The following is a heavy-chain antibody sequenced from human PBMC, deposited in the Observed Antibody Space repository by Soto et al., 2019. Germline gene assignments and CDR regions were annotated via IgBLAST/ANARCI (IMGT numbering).Heavy chain of an antibody. V-gene: IGHV3-23*03. CDR3: TKPRGDGYSDY. CDR1: GFTFSDSW. Sequence: EVQLVESGGGLVQPGGSLRLSCTASGFTFSDSWMTWVRQAPGKGLQWVSDINSDGFTTYYADSVKGRFTISRDNSRNTVYLQMNSLRAEDTAVYYCTKPRGDGYSDYWGQGTLVTVSS. J-gene: IGHJ4*02. CDR2: INSDGFTT.